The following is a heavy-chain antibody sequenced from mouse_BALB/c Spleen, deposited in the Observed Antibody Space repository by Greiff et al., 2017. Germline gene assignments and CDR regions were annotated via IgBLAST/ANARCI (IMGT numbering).Heavy chain of an antibody. J-gene: IGHJ3*01. CDR2: INPSSGYT. Sequence: QVQLQQSAAELARPGASVKMSCKASGYTFTSYTMHWVKQRPGQGLEWIGYINPSSGYTEYNQKFKDKTTLTADKSSSTAYMQLSSLTSEDSAVYYCARGMITTRERGFAYWGQGTLVTVSA. D-gene: IGHD2-4*01. CDR1: GYTFTSYT. CDR3: ARGMITTRERGFAY. V-gene: IGHV1-4*02.